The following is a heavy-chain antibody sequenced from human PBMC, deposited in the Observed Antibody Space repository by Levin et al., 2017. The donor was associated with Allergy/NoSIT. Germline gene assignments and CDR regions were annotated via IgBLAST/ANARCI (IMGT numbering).Heavy chain of an antibody. J-gene: IGHJ5*02. Sequence: GGSLRLSCAASGFTFTTYAMTWVRQPPGKGLEWVSTVYADGSRTWYADSVKGRFTISRDNSKNTLYLQMSGLRVEDTALYFCATDTLIGTTGWLDPRGQGTLVTVSS. CDR2: VYADGSRT. D-gene: IGHD1-20*01. CDR3: ATDTLIGTTGWLDP. V-gene: IGHV3-23*01. CDR1: GFTFTTYA.